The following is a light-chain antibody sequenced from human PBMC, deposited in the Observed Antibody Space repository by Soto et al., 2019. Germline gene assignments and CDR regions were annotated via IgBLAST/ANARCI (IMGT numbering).Light chain of an antibody. CDR1: QSISNW. CDR3: QQYNSYSPWT. V-gene: IGKV1-5*01. J-gene: IGKJ1*01. CDR2: DAS. Sequence: DIQMTQSPSTLSASVGDRVTITCRASQSISNWLAWYQQKPGKAPKLRIFDASTLQTGVPSRFGGGGSGTEFTLTISGLQPDDFATYYCQQYNSYSPWTFGPGTKVDIK.